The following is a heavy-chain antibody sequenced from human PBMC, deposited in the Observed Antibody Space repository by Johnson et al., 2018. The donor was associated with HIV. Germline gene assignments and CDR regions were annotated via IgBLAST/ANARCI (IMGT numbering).Heavy chain of an antibody. V-gene: IGHV3-13*01. Sequence: VQLVESGGGVVQPGRSLRLACVASGFTFSSYDMHWVRQATGKGLEWVSAIGTAGDTYYPGSVKGRFTLPRDNSKNTLYLQMNSLRAEDTAGYYCARDRTYWSGGSCYFDAFDIWGQGTMVTVSS. CDR1: GFTFSSYD. J-gene: IGHJ3*02. CDR2: IGTAGDT. CDR3: ARDRTYWSGGSCYFDAFDI. D-gene: IGHD2-15*01.